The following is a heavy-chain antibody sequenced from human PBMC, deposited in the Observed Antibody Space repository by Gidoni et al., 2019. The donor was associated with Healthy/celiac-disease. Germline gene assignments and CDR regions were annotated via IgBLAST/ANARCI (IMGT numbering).Heavy chain of an antibody. D-gene: IGHD4-17*01. CDR1: GFPFSSYG. V-gene: IGHV3-30*18. Sequence: QVQLVESGGGVVQPGRSLRLSCAASGFPFSSYGMHWVRQAPGKGLEVVAVISYDGSNKYYADSVKGRFTISRDNSKNTLYLQMNSLRAEDTAVYYCAKERNYGDRAFDYWGQGTLVTVSS. CDR2: ISYDGSNK. CDR3: AKERNYGDRAFDY. J-gene: IGHJ4*02.